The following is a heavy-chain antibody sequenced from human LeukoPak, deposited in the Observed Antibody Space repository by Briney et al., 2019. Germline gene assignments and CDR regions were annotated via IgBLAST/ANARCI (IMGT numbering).Heavy chain of an antibody. V-gene: IGHV3-21*01. CDR3: ARDYSYGSGYLY. CDR2: ITTSTSYI. Sequence: GSLRLSCAAPGFTFSSFTMNWVRQAPGKGLEWVSSITTSTSYIYYADSVKGRFTISRDNAKNSLYLQMNSLRAEDTAVYYCARDYSYGSGYLYWGQGTLVTVSS. CDR1: GFTFSSFT. D-gene: IGHD3-3*01. J-gene: IGHJ4*02.